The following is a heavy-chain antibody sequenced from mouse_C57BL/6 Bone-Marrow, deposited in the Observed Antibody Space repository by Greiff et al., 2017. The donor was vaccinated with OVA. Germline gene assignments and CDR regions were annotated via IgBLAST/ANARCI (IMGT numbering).Heavy chain of an antibody. CDR1: GFNIKDDY. J-gene: IGHJ3*01. V-gene: IGHV14-4*01. Sequence: VQLKQSGAELVRPGASVKLSCTASGFNIKDDYMHWVKQRPEQGLEWIGWIDPENGDTEYASKFQGKATITADTSSNTAYLQLSSLTSEDTAVYYCTNPCGGFAYWGQGRLVTVSA. CDR3: TNPCGGFAY. CDR2: IDPENGDT.